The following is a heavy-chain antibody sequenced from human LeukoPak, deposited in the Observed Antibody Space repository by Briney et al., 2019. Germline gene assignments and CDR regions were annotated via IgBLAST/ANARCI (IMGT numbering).Heavy chain of an antibody. CDR3: ARSYGSGSYSEY. CDR1: GYSFTTHW. Sequence: GESLKISCKGSGYSFTTHWIGWVRQMPGKGLEYMGTIYPGDSDTRYSSSFQGQVTISADKSINTAYLQWSSLKASDTAMYYCARSYGSGSYSEYWGQGTLVTVSS. V-gene: IGHV5-51*01. D-gene: IGHD3-10*01. J-gene: IGHJ4*02. CDR2: IYPGDSDT.